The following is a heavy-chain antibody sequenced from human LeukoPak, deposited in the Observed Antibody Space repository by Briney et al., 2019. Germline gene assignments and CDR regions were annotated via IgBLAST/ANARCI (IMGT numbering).Heavy chain of an antibody. Sequence: GGSLRLSCAASGFTVSNSYINWVRQAPGKGLEWVSIIYSGGSTYYADSVKGRFAISRDNSKSTLWLQMNSLRADDTAIYYCARDVEARISAAGTFDYWGQGSLVTVST. V-gene: IGHV3-53*01. CDR2: IYSGGST. CDR3: ARDVEARISAAGTFDY. D-gene: IGHD6-13*01. CDR1: GFTVSNSY. J-gene: IGHJ4*02.